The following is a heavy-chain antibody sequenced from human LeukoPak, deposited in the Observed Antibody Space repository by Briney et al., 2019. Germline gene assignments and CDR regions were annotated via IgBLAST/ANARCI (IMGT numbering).Heavy chain of an antibody. CDR3: ARVGRYSYGY. CDR1: GFTFSSYW. Sequence: GGSLRLSCAASGFTFSSYWVSWVRQAPGKGLEWVANIKQDGSEKYYVDSVKGRFTISRDNAKNSLYLQMNSLRAEDTAVYYCARVGRYSYGYWGQGTLVTVSS. CDR2: IKQDGSEK. J-gene: IGHJ4*02. V-gene: IGHV3-7*01. D-gene: IGHD5-18*01.